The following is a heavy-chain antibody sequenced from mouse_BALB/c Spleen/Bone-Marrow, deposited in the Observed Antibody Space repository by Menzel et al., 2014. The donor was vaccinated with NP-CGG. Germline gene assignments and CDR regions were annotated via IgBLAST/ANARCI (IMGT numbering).Heavy chain of an antibody. CDR3: ASYYYGSSRFAY. Sequence: EVQLQQSGAELVKPGASVKLSCTASGFNIKDTYMHWVKQRPEQGLEWIGRIDPANGNTKYDPKFQGKATITADTSSNTAYLQLCSLTSEDTAVYYCASYYYGSSRFAYWGQGTLVTVSA. D-gene: IGHD1-1*01. CDR1: GFNIKDTY. V-gene: IGHV14-3*02. J-gene: IGHJ3*01. CDR2: IDPANGNT.